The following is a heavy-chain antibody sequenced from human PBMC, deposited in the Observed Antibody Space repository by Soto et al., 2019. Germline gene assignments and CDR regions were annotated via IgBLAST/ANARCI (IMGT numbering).Heavy chain of an antibody. CDR3: AGYCSGGSRYSGNWIDP. CDR1: GGSISSSNW. Sequence: PSETLSLTCAVSGGSISSSNWWSWVRQPPGKGLEWIGEICHSGSTNYNPSLKSRVTISVDKSKNQFSLKLSSVTAADTAVYYCAGYCSGGSRYSGNWIDPWGQATLVTVSS. V-gene: IGHV4-4*02. D-gene: IGHD2-15*01. J-gene: IGHJ5*02. CDR2: ICHSGST.